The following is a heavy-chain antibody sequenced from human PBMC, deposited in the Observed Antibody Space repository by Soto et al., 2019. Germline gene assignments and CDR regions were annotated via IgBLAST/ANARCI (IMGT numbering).Heavy chain of an antibody. CDR1: GGTFSSYT. V-gene: IGHV1-69*02. Sequence: QVQLVQSGAEVKKPGSSVKVSCKASGGTFSSYTISWVRQAPGQGLEWMGRIIPILGIANYAQKIQGRVTITADKSTSTAYMELSSLRSEDTAVYYCARGPWSSRGWYFDLWGRGTLVTVSS. CDR3: ARGPWSSRGWYFDL. D-gene: IGHD6-13*01. J-gene: IGHJ2*01. CDR2: IIPILGIA.